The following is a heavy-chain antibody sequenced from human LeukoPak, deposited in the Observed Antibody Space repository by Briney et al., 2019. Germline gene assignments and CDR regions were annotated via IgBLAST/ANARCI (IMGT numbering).Heavy chain of an antibody. Sequence: GGSLRLSCADSGFTFSSHWMHWVRQAPGKGLEWLSYINAAHDATYYADSVEGRFTISRDNAKNSLYLQMNSLRAEDTALYYCARDLSDNYTIDYWGQGTLVTVSS. D-gene: IGHD4-11*01. J-gene: IGHJ4*02. CDR2: INAAHDAT. CDR3: ARDLSDNYTIDY. V-gene: IGHV3-48*04. CDR1: GFTFSSHW.